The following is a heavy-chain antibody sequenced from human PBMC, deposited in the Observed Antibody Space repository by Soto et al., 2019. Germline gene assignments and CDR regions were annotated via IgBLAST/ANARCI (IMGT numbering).Heavy chain of an antibody. Sequence: GGSLRLSCAASGFPFSSYAMNWVRQTPDKGLEWLSYISDSGSTIHYADSVKGRFTISRDNAKNSLYLQMNSLRADDTAVYYCTRDGSRGQGTLVTVSS. D-gene: IGHD5-12*01. J-gene: IGHJ4*02. CDR1: GFPFSSYA. CDR2: ISDSGSTI. CDR3: TRDGS. V-gene: IGHV3-48*01.